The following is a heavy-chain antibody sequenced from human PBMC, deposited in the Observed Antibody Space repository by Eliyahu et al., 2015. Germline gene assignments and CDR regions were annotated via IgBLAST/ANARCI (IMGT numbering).Heavy chain of an antibody. CDR3: ARENYGVPTGIDY. CDR2: IYYSGST. V-gene: IGHV4-31*03. J-gene: IGHJ4*02. CDR1: XXSISSGGYY. Sequence: QVQLQESGPGLVKPSQTLSLTCTVSXXSISSGGYYXXWXRQHPGKGLEWIXYIYYSGSTYYNPSLKSRVTISVDTSKNQFSLKLSSVTAADTAVYYCARENYGVPTGIDYWGQGTLVTVSS. D-gene: IGHD4-17*01.